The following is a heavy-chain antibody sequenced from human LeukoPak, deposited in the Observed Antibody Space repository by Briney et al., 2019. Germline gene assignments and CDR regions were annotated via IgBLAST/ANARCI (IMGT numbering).Heavy chain of an antibody. CDR2: IYSSGAT. V-gene: IGHV4-4*08. Sequence: PSETLSLICTVSGGSITTYNWIWIRQTPGQALEWIGHIYSSGATKYNPSPKSRATIFLDTSKNQLSLKLSSVSAADTAVYYCARRTPGPQLDEYVAYFFDHWGQGTQVTVSS. CDR3: ARRTPGPQLDEYVAYFFDH. D-gene: IGHD2-2*01. CDR1: GGSITTYN. J-gene: IGHJ4*02.